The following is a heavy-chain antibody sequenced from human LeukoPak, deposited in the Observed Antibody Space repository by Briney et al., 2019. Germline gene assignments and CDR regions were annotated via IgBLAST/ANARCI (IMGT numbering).Heavy chain of an antibody. CDR3: ARAGVDSSGYYYLFDY. J-gene: IGHJ4*02. Sequence: KPSETLSLTCTVSGGSISSYYWSWIRQPPGKGLEWIGYIYYSGSTYYNPSLKSRVTISVDTSKNQFSLNLSSVTAADTAVYYCARAGVDSSGYYYLFDYWGQGTLVTVSS. CDR2: IYYSGST. V-gene: IGHV4-30-4*08. CDR1: GGSISSYY. D-gene: IGHD3-22*01.